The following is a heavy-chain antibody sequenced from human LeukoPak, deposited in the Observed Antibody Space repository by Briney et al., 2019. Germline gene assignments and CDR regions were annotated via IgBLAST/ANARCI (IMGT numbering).Heavy chain of an antibody. J-gene: IGHJ4*02. D-gene: IGHD6-19*01. CDR3: AKDRPDLYSSGWYTAREPLDY. Sequence: GGSLRLSCAASGFTFSSYAMSWVRQAPGKGLEWVSAISGGGGSTYYADSVKGRFTISRDNSKNTLYLQMNSLRAEGTAVYYCAKDRPDLYSSGWYTAREPLDYWGQGTLVTVSS. CDR2: ISGGGGST. CDR1: GFTFSSYA. V-gene: IGHV3-23*01.